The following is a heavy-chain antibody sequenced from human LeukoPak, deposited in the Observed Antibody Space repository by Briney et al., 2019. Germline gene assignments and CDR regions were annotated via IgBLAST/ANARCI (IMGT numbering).Heavy chain of an antibody. CDR1: GYTFTSYG. D-gene: IGHD3-3*01. CDR3: ARLVSGYYDFWSGYGENWFDP. V-gene: IGHV1-18*01. J-gene: IGHJ5*02. Sequence: ASVKVSCKASGYTFTSYGISWVRQAPGQGLEWMGWISAYNGNTNYAQKLQGRVTMTTDTSTSTAYMELRSLRSDDTAVYYCARLVSGYYDFWSGYGENWFDPWGQGTLVTVSS. CDR2: ISAYNGNT.